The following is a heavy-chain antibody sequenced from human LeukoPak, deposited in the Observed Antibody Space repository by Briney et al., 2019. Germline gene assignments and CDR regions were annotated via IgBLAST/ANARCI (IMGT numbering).Heavy chain of an antibody. V-gene: IGHV4-39*07. J-gene: IGHJ3*02. CDR1: GGSISSSSYY. CDR2: IYYSGST. CDR3: ARDQREYAFDI. D-gene: IGHD6-25*01. Sequence: SETLSLTCTVSGGSISSSSYYWGWIRQPPGKGLEWIRSIYYSGSTYYNPSLKSRVTISVDTSKNQFSLKLSSVTAADTAVYYCARDQREYAFDIWGQGTMVTVSS.